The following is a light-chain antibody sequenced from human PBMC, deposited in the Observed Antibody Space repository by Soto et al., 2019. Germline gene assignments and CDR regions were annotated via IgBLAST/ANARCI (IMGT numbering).Light chain of an antibody. V-gene: IGKV1-39*01. J-gene: IGKJ1*01. CDR2: AAS. Sequence: DIEMTQKPSSLSASVGDRVTITCRASQSISSYLNWYQQKPGKAPKLLIYAASSLQSGAPSRFSGNGARTECTQRMSVLLRADFATYDRPRVYERHLCPFGDGTKVDIK. CDR3: PRVYERHLCP. CDR1: QSISSY.